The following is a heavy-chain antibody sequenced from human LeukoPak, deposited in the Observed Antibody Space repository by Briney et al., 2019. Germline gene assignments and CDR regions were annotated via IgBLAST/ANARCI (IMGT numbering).Heavy chain of an antibody. D-gene: IGHD6-19*01. Sequence: ASVKVSCKASGYTFSNFYIHWMRQAPGQGLECMGWIDPNSGGTNYAQQFQGGVTMTRDTSISAAYMEVSRLTSDDTAVYYCARHGPYSSDVNWFDPWGQGTLVTVSS. CDR3: ARHGPYSSDVNWFDP. CDR2: IDPNSGGT. V-gene: IGHV1-2*02. J-gene: IGHJ5*02. CDR1: GYTFSNFY.